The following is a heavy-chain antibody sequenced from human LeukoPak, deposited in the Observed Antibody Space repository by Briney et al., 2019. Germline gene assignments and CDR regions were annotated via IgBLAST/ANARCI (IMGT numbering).Heavy chain of an antibody. D-gene: IGHD3-9*01. CDR2: IRYDGSNK. V-gene: IGHV3-30*02. CDR1: GFTFSSYG. CDR3: AKDFLPYYDILTGYSHDAFDI. Sequence: GGSLRLSCAASGFTFSSYGMHWVRRAPGKGLEWVAFIRYDGSNKYYADSVNGRFTISRDNSKNTLYLQMNSLRAEDTAVYYCAKDFLPYYDILTGYSHDAFDIWGQGTMVTVSS. J-gene: IGHJ3*02.